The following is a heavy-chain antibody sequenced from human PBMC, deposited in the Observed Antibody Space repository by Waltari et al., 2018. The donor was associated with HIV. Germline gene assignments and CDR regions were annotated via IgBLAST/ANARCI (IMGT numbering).Heavy chain of an antibody. Sequence: QVQLVQSGAEVKKPGASVKVSCKASGDTFTKDALHWVRQAPGQRPEWMGWINPYNGYTGYSQKFQGRVTITTDTSARTAYMELSSLRSEDTAVYYCARDKPQTQILGVITGAFDIWGQGTEVTVSS. V-gene: IGHV1-3*01. D-gene: IGHD1-26*01. CDR1: GDTFTKDA. CDR3: ARDKPQTQILGVITGAFDI. J-gene: IGHJ3*02. CDR2: INPYNGYT.